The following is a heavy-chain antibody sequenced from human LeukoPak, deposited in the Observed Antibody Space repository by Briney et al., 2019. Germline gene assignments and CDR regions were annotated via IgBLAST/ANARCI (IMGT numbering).Heavy chain of an antibody. V-gene: IGHV4-39*07. CDR1: GGSISSNTYY. Sequence: PSETLSLTCTVSGGSISSNTYYWGWIRQPPGKGLEWIGSIYYSGSTYYNPSLKSRVTISVDTSKNQFSPKLSSVTAADTAVYYCARDYQGGYGDKTVDYWGQGTLVTVSS. CDR3: ARDYQGGYGDKTVDY. CDR2: IYYSGST. J-gene: IGHJ4*02. D-gene: IGHD5-18*01.